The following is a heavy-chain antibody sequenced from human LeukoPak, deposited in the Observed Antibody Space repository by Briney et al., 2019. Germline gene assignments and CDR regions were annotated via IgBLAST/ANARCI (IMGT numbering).Heavy chain of an antibody. Sequence: GGSLRLSCAASEFTFSSYAMHWVRQAPGKGLEWVAVISSDGSNKYYTDFVKGRFTISRDNSKNTLYLQMNSLRAEDTAVFYCARGCSSSWYGCFQHWGQGTLVTVSS. CDR2: ISSDGSNK. CDR1: EFTFSSYA. V-gene: IGHV3-30-3*01. CDR3: ARGCSSSWYGCFQH. D-gene: IGHD6-13*01. J-gene: IGHJ1*01.